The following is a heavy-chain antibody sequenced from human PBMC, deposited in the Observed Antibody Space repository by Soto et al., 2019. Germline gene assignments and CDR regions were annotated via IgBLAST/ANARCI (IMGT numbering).Heavy chain of an antibody. CDR2: INIDGAT. J-gene: IGHJ4*02. CDR1: GFTFSSYA. V-gene: IGHV3-23*01. Sequence: EVQLLESGGGLVQPGGSLRLSCAASGFTFSSYAMSWVRQASGKGLEWVSSINIDGATYYADSVRGRFTVSRDNSKNTLYLQMNSLRAEDTALYYCAKNYYSDWWGQGTLITVSS. CDR3: AKNYYSDW.